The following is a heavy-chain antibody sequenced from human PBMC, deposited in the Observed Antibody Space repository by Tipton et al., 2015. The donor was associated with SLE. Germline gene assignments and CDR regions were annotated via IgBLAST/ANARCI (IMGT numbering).Heavy chain of an antibody. J-gene: IGHJ3*02. CDR3: ARGRKNMTPKRDAFDI. CDR2: INHSGST. CDR1: GGSFSGYY. V-gene: IGHV4-34*01. Sequence: TLSLTCAVYGGSFSGYYWSWIRQPPGEGLEWIGEINHSGSTNYNPSLKSRVTISVDTPKNQFSLKLSSVTAADTAVYYCARGRKNMTPKRDAFDIWGQGTTVTVSS.